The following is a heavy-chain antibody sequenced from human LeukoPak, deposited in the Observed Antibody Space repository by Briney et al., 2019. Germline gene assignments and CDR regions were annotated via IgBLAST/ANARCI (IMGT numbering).Heavy chain of an antibody. CDR2: IYYSGST. CDR1: GGSISSSSYY. CDR3: ARDIGIGTGKNWFDP. Sequence: KPSETLSLTCTVSGGSISSSSYYWGWIRQPPGKGLEWIGSIYYSGSTYYNPSLKSRVTISVDTSKNQFSLKLSSVTAADTAVYYCARDIGIGTGKNWFDPWGQGTLVTVSS. J-gene: IGHJ5*02. V-gene: IGHV4-39*07. D-gene: IGHD1-14*01.